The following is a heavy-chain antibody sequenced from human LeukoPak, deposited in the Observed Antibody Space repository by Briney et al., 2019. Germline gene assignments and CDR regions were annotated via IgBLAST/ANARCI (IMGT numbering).Heavy chain of an antibody. CDR3: ATRGEGRWLQSDAFDI. V-gene: IGHV1-2*02. J-gene: IGHJ3*02. CDR1: GYTFTGYY. D-gene: IGHD5-24*01. CDR2: INPNSGGT. Sequence: ASVKVSCKASGYTFTGYYMHWVRQAPGQGLKWMGWINPNSGGTNYAQKFQGRVTMTRDTSISTAYMELSRLRSDDTAVYYCATRGEGRWLQSDAFDIWGQGTMVTVSS.